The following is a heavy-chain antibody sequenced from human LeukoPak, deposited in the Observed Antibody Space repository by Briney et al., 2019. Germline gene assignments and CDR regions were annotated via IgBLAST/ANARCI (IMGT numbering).Heavy chain of an antibody. D-gene: IGHD2-2*02. CDR1: GGSFSGYY. Sequence: PSETLSLTYAVYGGSFSGYYWSWIRQPPGKGLEWIGEINHSGSTNYNPSLKSRVTISVDTSKNQFSLKLSSVTAADTAVYYCARRTAAIRYYYYYYMDVWGKGTTVTISS. CDR2: INHSGST. V-gene: IGHV4-34*01. J-gene: IGHJ6*03. CDR3: ARRTAAIRYYYYYYMDV.